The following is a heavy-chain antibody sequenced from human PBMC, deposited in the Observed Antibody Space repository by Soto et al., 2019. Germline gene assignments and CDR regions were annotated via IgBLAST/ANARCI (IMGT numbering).Heavy chain of an antibody. D-gene: IGHD3-3*01. V-gene: IGHV3-7*01. J-gene: IGHJ4*02. CDR3: AREGFLDEYYFDY. Sequence: GGSLRLSFAASGFTFSSYWMSWVRQAPGKGLEWVANIKQDGSEKYYVDSVKGRFTISRENAKNSLYLQMNSLRAEDTAVYYCAREGFLDEYYFDYWGQGTLVTVSS. CDR2: IKQDGSEK. CDR1: GFTFSSYW.